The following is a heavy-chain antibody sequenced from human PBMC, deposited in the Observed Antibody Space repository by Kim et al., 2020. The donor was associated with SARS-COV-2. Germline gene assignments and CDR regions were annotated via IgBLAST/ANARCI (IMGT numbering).Heavy chain of an antibody. Sequence: SETLSLTCAVYGGSFSGYYWSWIRQPPGKGLEWIGEINHSGSTNYNPSLKSRVTISVDTSKNQFSLKLSSVTAADTAVYYCARGGSVLRYFDWLSNTFDYWGQGTLVTVSS. CDR1: GGSFSGYY. CDR2: INHSGST. J-gene: IGHJ4*02. D-gene: IGHD3-9*01. V-gene: IGHV4-34*01. CDR3: ARGGSVLRYFDWLSNTFDY.